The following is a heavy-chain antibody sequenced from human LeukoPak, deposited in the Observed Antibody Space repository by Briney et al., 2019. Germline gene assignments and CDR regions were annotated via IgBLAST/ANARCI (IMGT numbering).Heavy chain of an antibody. D-gene: IGHD6-13*01. CDR1: GGTFSSYA. Sequence: ASVKVSCKASGGTFSSYAISWVRQAPGQGLEWMGGIIPIFGTANYAQKFQGRVTMTRDMSTSTVYMELSSLRSEDTAVYYCASGSSSWYGGWWLLNAFDYWGQGTLVTVSS. CDR2: IIPIFGTA. J-gene: IGHJ4*02. V-gene: IGHV1-69*05. CDR3: ASGSSSWYGGWWLLNAFDY.